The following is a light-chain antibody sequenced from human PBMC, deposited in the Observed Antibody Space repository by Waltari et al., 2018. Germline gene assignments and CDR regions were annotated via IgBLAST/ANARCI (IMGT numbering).Light chain of an antibody. CDR1: QSISSW. V-gene: IGKV1-5*03. CDR2: KAF. CDR3: QQYESYSIT. Sequence: DIQMTQSPSTLSAYVGDRVTIPCRASQSISSWLAWYQQKPGKAPRLLIYKAFSLESGVPSRFSGSGSGTEFTLTISSLQPDDFATYYCQQYESYSITFGQGTRLEIK. J-gene: IGKJ5*01.